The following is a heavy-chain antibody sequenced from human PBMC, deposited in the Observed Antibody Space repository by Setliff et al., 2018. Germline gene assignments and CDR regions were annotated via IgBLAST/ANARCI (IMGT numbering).Heavy chain of an antibody. CDR1: GGSISSYY. V-gene: IGHV4-59*08. D-gene: IGHD1-26*01. CDR2: IYNSGST. Sequence: SETLSLTCTVSGGSISSYYWSWIRQPPGKGLEWIGYIYNSGSTNYNPSLKSRLAISMDTSTNQVSLKLSSVTAADTALYFCARDNPILGATDYWGQGALVTVSS. CDR3: ARDNPILGATDY. J-gene: IGHJ4*02.